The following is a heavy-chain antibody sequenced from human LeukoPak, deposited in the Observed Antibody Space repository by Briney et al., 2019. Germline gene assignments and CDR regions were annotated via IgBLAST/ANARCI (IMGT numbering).Heavy chain of an antibody. D-gene: IGHD3-9*01. V-gene: IGHV3-11*01. CDR3: ARDISRYFDWLPPGVDMDV. CDR1: GFTFSDYY. Sequence: PGGSLRLSCAASGFTFSDYYMSWIRQAPGKGLEWVPYISSSGSTIYYADSVKGRFTISRDNAKNSLYLQMNSLRAEDTAVYYCARDISRYFDWLPPGVDMDVWGQGTTVTVSS. CDR2: ISSSGSTI. J-gene: IGHJ6*02.